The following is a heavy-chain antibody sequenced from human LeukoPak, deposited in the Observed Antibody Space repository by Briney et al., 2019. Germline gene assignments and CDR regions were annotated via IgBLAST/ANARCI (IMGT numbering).Heavy chain of an antibody. D-gene: IGHD7-27*01. CDR3: ARHFSPPGALYWYFDL. CDR1: GVSISSTSYC. Sequence: SETLSLTCTVSGVSISSTSYCWGWIRQPPGKGLEWIGTIYYSGRTYYNPSLKSRVTISVDTSKNQFSLRLTSVTAADTAMYYCARHFSPPGALYWYFDLWGRGTLVTVSS. J-gene: IGHJ2*01. CDR2: IYYSGRT. V-gene: IGHV4-39*01.